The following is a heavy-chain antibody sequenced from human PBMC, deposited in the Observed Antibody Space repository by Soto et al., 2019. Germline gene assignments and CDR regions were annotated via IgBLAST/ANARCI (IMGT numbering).Heavy chain of an antibody. CDR3: ARDLVHYDSSGYYITSRWFDP. J-gene: IGHJ5*02. D-gene: IGHD3-22*01. CDR2: ISAYNGNT. V-gene: IGHV1-18*01. CDR1: GYTFTSYG. Sequence: ASVKISCKASGYTFTSYGISWVRPAPGQGLEWMGWISAYNGNTNYAQKLKGRVTMTTDTSTSTAYMELRSLRSDDTAVYYCARDLVHYDSSGYYITSRWFDPWGQGTLVTVSS.